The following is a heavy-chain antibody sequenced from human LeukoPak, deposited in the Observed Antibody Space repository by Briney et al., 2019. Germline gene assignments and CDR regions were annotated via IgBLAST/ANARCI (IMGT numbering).Heavy chain of an antibody. V-gene: IGHV4-59*01. Sequence: PSETLSLTCTVSGGSISSYYWSWIRQPPGKGLEWIGYIYYSGSTNYNPSLKSRVTISVGTSKNQFSLKLSSVTAADTAVYYCARAGSQYSSGWYPSDAFDIWGQGTMVTVSS. CDR3: ARAGSQYSSGWYPSDAFDI. CDR2: IYYSGST. CDR1: GGSISSYY. D-gene: IGHD6-19*01. J-gene: IGHJ3*02.